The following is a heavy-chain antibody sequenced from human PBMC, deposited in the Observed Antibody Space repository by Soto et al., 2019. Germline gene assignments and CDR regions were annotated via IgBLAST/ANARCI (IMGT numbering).Heavy chain of an antibody. V-gene: IGHV1-46*03. CDR1: GYTFTDDH. D-gene: IGHD2-21*02. Sequence: GALVKVYCQASGYTFTDDHMHLGRQATRQGLEWMGIINAGGGTTNYAQKFQGRVTMTRDTSTSTVYMELSSLRSEDTAVYYCSRVVSVVLTAPWSFDILGQGTIVTVSS. CDR2: INAGGGTT. J-gene: IGHJ3*02. CDR3: SRVVSVVLTAPWSFDI.